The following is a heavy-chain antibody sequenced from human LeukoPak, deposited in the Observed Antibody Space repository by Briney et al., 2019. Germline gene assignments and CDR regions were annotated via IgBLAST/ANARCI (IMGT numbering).Heavy chain of an antibody. CDR1: ALTFSSYG. J-gene: IGHJ4*02. CDR2: IWYDGSNK. CDR3: ARDPGHSGWYGDY. V-gene: IGHV3-33*01. D-gene: IGHD6-19*01. Sequence: GGSLRLSCAASALTFSSYGMHWVRQAPGKGLEWVSIIWYDGSNKYYADSVKGRFTISKDNSKNTLYLHMNSLRAEDTAVYYCARDPGHSGWYGDYWGQGTLVTVSS.